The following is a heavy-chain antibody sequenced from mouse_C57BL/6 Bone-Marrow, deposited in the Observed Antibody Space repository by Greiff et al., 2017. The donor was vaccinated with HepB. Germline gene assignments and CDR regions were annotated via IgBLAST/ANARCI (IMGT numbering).Heavy chain of an antibody. CDR1: GYAFRSSW. J-gene: IGHJ4*01. CDR3: ARGDVWYQGYYAMDY. D-gene: IGHD2-10*02. Sequence: VKLVESGPELVKPGASVKISCKASGYAFRSSWMNWVKQRPGKGLEWIGRIYPGDGDTNYNGKFKGKATLTADKSSSTAYMQLSSLTSEDSAVYFCARGDVWYQGYYAMDYWGQGTSVTVSS. V-gene: IGHV1-82*01. CDR2: IYPGDGDT.